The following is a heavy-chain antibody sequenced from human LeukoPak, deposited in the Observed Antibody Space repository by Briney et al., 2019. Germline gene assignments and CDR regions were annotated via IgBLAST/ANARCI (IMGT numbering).Heavy chain of an antibody. D-gene: IGHD3-10*01. CDR1: GFTFSDYY. CDR3: AREGEGSSYYFDY. Sequence: PGGSLRLSCAASGFTFSDYYMSWIRQAPGKGLEWVSYISSSGTSIYYADSVRGRFTISRDNAKNSLYLQMNSLRAEDTAVYYCAREGEGSSYYFDYWGQGTLVTVSS. CDR2: ISSSGTSI. J-gene: IGHJ4*02. V-gene: IGHV3-11*01.